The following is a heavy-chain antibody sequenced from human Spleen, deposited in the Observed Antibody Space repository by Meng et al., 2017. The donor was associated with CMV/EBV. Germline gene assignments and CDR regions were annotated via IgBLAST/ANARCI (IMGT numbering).Heavy chain of an antibody. J-gene: IGHJ5*02. Sequence: KVSCTASGYLFISYAIHWVRQAPGQGLEWMGWISAYNGKPDYAQKFQGRVTMTTDTSTSTAHMELRNLRSDDTAVYHCARGASYGDPWGQGTLVTVSS. V-gene: IGHV1-18*01. CDR1: GYLFISYA. CDR3: ARGASYGDP. CDR2: ISAYNGKP. D-gene: IGHD3-16*01.